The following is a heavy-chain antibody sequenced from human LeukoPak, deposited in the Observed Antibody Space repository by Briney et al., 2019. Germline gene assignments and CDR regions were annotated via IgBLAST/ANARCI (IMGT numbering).Heavy chain of an antibody. V-gene: IGHV3-23*01. CDR2: ISGSGGST. Sequence: GGSLRLSCAASGFTFSIHAMSWLRQAPGKGLEWVSGISGSGGSTYYAGSVKGRFPISRDKSKNTLYLQMDSLRAEDTSVYYCAKDRVYSSSWYGGLDYWGQGTLVTVSS. J-gene: IGHJ4*02. D-gene: IGHD6-13*01. CDR3: AKDRVYSSSWYGGLDY. CDR1: GFTFSIHA.